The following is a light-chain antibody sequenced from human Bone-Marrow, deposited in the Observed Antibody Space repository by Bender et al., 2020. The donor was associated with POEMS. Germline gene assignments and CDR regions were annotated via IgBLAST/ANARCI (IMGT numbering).Light chain of an antibody. V-gene: IGLV2-14*02. CDR3: SSYTSSLAV. CDR2: DVT. Sequence: QSALTQPASVSGSRGQSITISCTGTNSDVGTYNLVSWYQQHPDKAPKLIIYDVTKRPSGVSDRFSGSKSGNTASLTISVLQTEDEADYYCSSYTSSLAVFGGGTKLTVL. CDR1: NSDVGTYNL. J-gene: IGLJ3*02.